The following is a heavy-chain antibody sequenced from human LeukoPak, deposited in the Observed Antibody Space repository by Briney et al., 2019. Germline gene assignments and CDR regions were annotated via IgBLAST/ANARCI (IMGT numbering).Heavy chain of an antibody. CDR2: INHSGST. V-gene: IGHV4-34*01. J-gene: IGHJ4*02. CDR3: ALRGPTVVKLGY. CDR1: GGSFSGYY. D-gene: IGHD4-23*01. Sequence: PSETLSLTCAVYGGSFSGYYWSWIRQPPGKGLEWIGEINHSGSTNYNPSLKSRVTISVDTSKNQFSLKLSSVTAADTAVYYCALRGPTVVKLGYWGQGTLVTVSS.